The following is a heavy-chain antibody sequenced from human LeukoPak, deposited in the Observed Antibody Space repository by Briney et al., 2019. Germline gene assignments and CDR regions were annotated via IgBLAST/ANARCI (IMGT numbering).Heavy chain of an antibody. J-gene: IGHJ3*01. D-gene: IGHD1-26*01. Sequence: PGGSLRLSCAASGLTFSSYGMHWVRQAPGKGLEWLTFIRFDGSNKYYADSVKGRFTISRDNSKNTLYLQMNSLRAEDTAVYYCAKIPSGGVAFDVWGQGTMVTVSS. V-gene: IGHV3-30*02. CDR1: GLTFSSYG. CDR3: AKIPSGGVAFDV. CDR2: IRFDGSNK.